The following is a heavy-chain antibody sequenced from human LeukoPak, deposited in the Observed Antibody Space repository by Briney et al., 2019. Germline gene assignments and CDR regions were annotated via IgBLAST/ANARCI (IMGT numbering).Heavy chain of an antibody. CDR2: IYYSGST. D-gene: IGHD3-22*01. CDR3: ARSRGYDSSGYWTDDNAFDI. Sequence: SQTLSLTGPVSGGPISSGDYYWSWIRQPPGKGLEWIGYIYYSGSTYYNPSLKSRVTISVDTSKNQFSLKLSSVTAADTAVYYCARSRGYDSSGYWTDDNAFDIWGQGTMVTVSS. CDR1: GGPISSGDYY. J-gene: IGHJ3*02. V-gene: IGHV4-30-4*01.